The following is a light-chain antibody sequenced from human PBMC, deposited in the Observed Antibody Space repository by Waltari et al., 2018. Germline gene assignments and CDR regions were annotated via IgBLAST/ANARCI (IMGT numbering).Light chain of an antibody. CDR1: PSVGKY. Sequence: RASPSVGKYLAWYQQKPGQAPRLLIYETYRRATGTPDRFSGSGSGTDFSLTISRLEPEDFAVYYCQKYESLPATFGQGTTVEIK. J-gene: IGKJ1*01. CDR2: ETY. V-gene: IGKV3-20*01. CDR3: QKYESLPAT.